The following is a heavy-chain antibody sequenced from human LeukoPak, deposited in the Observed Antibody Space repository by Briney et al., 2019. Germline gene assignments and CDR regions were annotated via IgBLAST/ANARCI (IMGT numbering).Heavy chain of an antibody. D-gene: IGHD3-22*01. Sequence: RASVKVSCKASGGTFSSYAISWVRQAPGQGLEWMGGIIPIFGTANYAQKFQGRVTITADESTSTAYMELSSLRSEDTAVYYCARGQHYYDSSGYWIHWGQGTLVTVSS. J-gene: IGHJ4*02. CDR3: ARGQHYYDSSGYWIH. CDR2: IIPIFGTA. CDR1: GGTFSSYA. V-gene: IGHV1-69*13.